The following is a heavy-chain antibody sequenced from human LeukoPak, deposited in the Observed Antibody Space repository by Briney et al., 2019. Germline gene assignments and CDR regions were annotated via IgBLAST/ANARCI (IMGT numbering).Heavy chain of an antibody. D-gene: IGHD3-22*01. V-gene: IGHV3-9*01. CDR1: GFSFSNYA. J-gene: IGHJ3*02. Sequence: GGSLRLSCAASGFSFSNYAMNWVRQAPGKGLEWGSGINWNSDNIDYADSVKGRFTISRDDAKNSLFLQMNSLRTEDTALYYCARASYYYDTTGLGAVDIWGQGTMVTVSS. CDR3: ARASYYYDTTGLGAVDI. CDR2: INWNSDNI.